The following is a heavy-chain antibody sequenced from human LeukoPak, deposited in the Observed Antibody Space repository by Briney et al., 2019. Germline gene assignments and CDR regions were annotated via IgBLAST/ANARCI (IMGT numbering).Heavy chain of an antibody. CDR1: GYSINSGFY. CDR2: IYHSGST. Sequence: SETLSLTCTVSGYSINSGFYWGWIRQPPGKGLEWIGSIYHSGSTHYKSSLKSRVTISVDTSKNQLSLKLTSVTAADTAVYYCARVGGSSWLYYFDYWGQGTLVTVSS. D-gene: IGHD6-13*01. J-gene: IGHJ4*02. CDR3: ARVGGSSWLYYFDY. V-gene: IGHV4-38-2*02.